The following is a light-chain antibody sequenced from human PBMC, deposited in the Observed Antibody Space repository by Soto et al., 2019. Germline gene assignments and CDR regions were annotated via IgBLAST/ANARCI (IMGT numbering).Light chain of an antibody. CDR2: DTS. CDR1: QSVSSS. J-gene: IGKJ1*01. CDR3: QQYIDWPPGT. V-gene: IGKV3-15*01. Sequence: EIVVTQSPATLSVSPGERVTLSCRASQSVSSSLAWYQQRPGQAPRLLIYDTSTRAAGISARFSGSGSGTEFTLTISSLQSEDFAVYYCQQYIDWPPGTFGQGTKLDI.